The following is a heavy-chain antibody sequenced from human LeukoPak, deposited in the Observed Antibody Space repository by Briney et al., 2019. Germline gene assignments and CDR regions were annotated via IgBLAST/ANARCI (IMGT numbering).Heavy chain of an antibody. D-gene: IGHD4-17*01. Sequence: PGRSLRLSCAASRFTFDDYAMHWVRHAPGKGLEWVSGISWNSGSIGYADSVKGRFTISRDNAKNSLYLQMNSLRAEDTALYYCAKDRITTVTTASAIDYWGQGTLVTVSS. CDR2: ISWNSGSI. CDR1: RFTFDDYA. J-gene: IGHJ4*02. V-gene: IGHV3-9*01. CDR3: AKDRITTVTTASAIDY.